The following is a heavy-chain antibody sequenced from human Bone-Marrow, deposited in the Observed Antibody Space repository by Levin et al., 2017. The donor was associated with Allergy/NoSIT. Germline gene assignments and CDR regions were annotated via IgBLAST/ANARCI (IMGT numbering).Heavy chain of an antibody. V-gene: IGHV4-30-4*01. D-gene: IGHD2-15*01. J-gene: IGHJ4*02. CDR3: ATMFCRGGNCAGGYFDY. Sequence: PSETLSLTCTVSGGSTSSSVYYWSWVRQPPGKGLEWIGYIYYSGRTYYSPSLNSRVSISLDTSKNQFSLNLSSVTAADTAVYYCATMFCRGGNCAGGYFDYWGQGALVTVSS. CDR1: GGSTSSSVYY. CDR2: IYYSGRT.